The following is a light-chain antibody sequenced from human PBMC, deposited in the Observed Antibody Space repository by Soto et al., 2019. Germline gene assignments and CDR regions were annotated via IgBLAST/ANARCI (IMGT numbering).Light chain of an antibody. Sequence: DIQMTQSPSTLSASVGDRVTITCRASQTINNWLAWYQHKPGKAPKFLIYRVSTLESGLPSRFIGAGSGTEFSLTISSLQPDDFGTYYCQQYNSYPWTFGQGTKVEIK. CDR1: QTINNW. CDR3: QQYNSYPWT. J-gene: IGKJ1*01. V-gene: IGKV1-5*03. CDR2: RVS.